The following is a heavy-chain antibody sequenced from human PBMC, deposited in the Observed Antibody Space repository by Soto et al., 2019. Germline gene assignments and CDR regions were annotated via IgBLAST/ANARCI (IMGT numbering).Heavy chain of an antibody. D-gene: IGHD5-18*01. V-gene: IGHV1-69*13. CDR2: IIPIFGTA. CDR3: ARGYSYGSRWYYYGMDV. CDR1: GGTFSSYA. Sequence: SVKVSCKASGGTFSSYAISWVRQAPGQGLEWMGGIIPIFGTANYAQKFQGRVTITADESTSTDYMGLSSLRSEDTAVYYCARGYSYGSRWYYYGMDVWG. J-gene: IGHJ6*02.